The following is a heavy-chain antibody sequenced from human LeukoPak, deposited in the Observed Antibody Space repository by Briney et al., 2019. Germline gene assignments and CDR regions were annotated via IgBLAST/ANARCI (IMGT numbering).Heavy chain of an antibody. V-gene: IGHV3-9*01. CDR1: GFTFDDYA. J-gene: IGHJ4*02. CDR2: ISWNSGSI. D-gene: IGHD2-2*01. CDR3: ARAGRSVIVPAATHY. Sequence: PGRSLRLSCAASGFTFDDYAMHWVRQAPGKGLEWVSGISWNSGSIGYADSVKGRFTISRDNAKNSLYLQMNSRRAEDTAVYYCARAGRSVIVPAATHYWGQGTLVTVSS.